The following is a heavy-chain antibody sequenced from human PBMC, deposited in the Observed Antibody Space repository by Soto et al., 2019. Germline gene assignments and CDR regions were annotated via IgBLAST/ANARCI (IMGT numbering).Heavy chain of an antibody. V-gene: IGHV1-18*01. CDR1: GYTFTSYG. Sequence: ASVKVSCKASGYTFTSYGISWVRQAPGQGLEWMGWISAYNGNTKYAQKIQGRVTMTTDTSTSTAYMELRSLRSDDTAVYYCARESVEQSINYWGQGTLVTVSS. J-gene: IGHJ4*02. D-gene: IGHD6-19*01. CDR2: ISAYNGNT. CDR3: ARESVEQSINY.